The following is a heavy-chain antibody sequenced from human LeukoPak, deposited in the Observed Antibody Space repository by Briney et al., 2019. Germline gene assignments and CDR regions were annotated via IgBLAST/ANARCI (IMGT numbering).Heavy chain of an antibody. CDR3: ARDWEGLGEYWYFDL. Sequence: ASVKVSCKASGYTFTGYYMHWVRQAPGQGLEWMGWINHNSGGTNYAQRFQGRVTMTRDTSISTAYMELSRLRSDDTAVYYCARDWEGLGEYWYFDLWGRGTLVTVSS. V-gene: IGHV1-2*02. CDR2: INHNSGGT. D-gene: IGHD1-26*01. CDR1: GYTFTGYY. J-gene: IGHJ2*01.